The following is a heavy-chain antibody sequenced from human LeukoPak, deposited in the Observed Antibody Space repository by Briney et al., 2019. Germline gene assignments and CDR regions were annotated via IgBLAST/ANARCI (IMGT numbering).Heavy chain of an antibody. D-gene: IGHD3-22*01. Sequence: GGSLRLSCAASGFTFRGYSMHWVRQAPGKGLEYVSAITGNGGIRYYADSVQGRFTISRDNSKNTLYLQMGSLRAEDIAVYYCARVGDSSAFDIWGQGTMVTVSS. J-gene: IGHJ3*02. V-gene: IGHV3-64*02. CDR1: GFTFRGYS. CDR2: ITGNGGIR. CDR3: ARVGDSSAFDI.